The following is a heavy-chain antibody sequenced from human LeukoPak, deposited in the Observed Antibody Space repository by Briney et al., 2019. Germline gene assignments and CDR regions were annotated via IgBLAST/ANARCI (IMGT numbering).Heavy chain of an antibody. CDR3: ARAGWFGVNWFDP. J-gene: IGHJ5*02. CDR2: INHSGST. V-gene: IGHV4-34*01. D-gene: IGHD3-10*01. CDR1: GFTVSDHY. Sequence: GSLRLSCVASGFTVSDHYIDWIRQPPGKGLEWIGEINHSGSTNYNPSLKSRVTISVDTSKNQFSLKLSSVTAADTAVYYCARAGWFGVNWFDPWGQGTLVTVSS.